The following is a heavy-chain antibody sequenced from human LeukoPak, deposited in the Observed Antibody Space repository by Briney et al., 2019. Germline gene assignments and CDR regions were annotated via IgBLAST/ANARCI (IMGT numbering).Heavy chain of an antibody. Sequence: GGSLRLSCAASGFTSSVYWMDWARQAPGKGLEWVANIKPDGSEIYYVDAVKGRFTISRDNAKNSLYLQMNSLRAEDTAVYYCTRSLDYWGQGTLVTVSS. V-gene: IGHV3-7*02. D-gene: IGHD2-15*01. CDR3: TRSLDY. CDR2: IKPDGSEI. CDR1: GFTSSVYW. J-gene: IGHJ4*02.